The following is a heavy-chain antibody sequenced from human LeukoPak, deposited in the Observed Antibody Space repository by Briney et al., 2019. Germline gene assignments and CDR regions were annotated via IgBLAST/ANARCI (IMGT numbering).Heavy chain of an antibody. CDR1: GFTFSNYW. J-gene: IGHJ4*02. CDR3: TRGAGGYEY. D-gene: IGHD3-10*01. Sequence: PGGSLRLSCAASGFTFSNYWMHWVRQGPGRGLVWVFRINSDGSSTRYADSVRGGFTMSRDNAKNTLYLQMNSLRAEDTAVYYCTRGAGGYEYWGQGTLVTVSS. CDR2: INSDGSST. V-gene: IGHV3-74*01.